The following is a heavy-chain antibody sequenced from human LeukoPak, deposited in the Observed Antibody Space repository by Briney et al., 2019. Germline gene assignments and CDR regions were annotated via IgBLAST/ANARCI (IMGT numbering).Heavy chain of an antibody. CDR3: ARQQVYGITAAGPAISYYYYYMDV. CDR1: GYSFTNYW. Sequence: GESLKISCKGSGYSFTNYWIGWVRQMPGKGLEWMGIIYPGDSDTRYSPSFQGQVTISADKSISTAYLQWSSLKASDTAMYYCARQQVYGITAAGPAISYYYYYMDVWGKGTTVTISS. J-gene: IGHJ6*03. V-gene: IGHV5-51*01. D-gene: IGHD6-13*01. CDR2: IYPGDSDT.